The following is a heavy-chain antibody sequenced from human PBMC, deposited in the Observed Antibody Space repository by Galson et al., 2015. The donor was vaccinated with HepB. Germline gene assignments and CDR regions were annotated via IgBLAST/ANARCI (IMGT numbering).Heavy chain of an antibody. CDR2: IDYNGNT. CDR1: SGSISSDF. D-gene: IGHD6-13*01. J-gene: IGHJ4*02. CDR3: ARVRVASSRWYYFDY. Sequence: SETLSLTCTVSSGSISSDFWNWIRQPPGKGLEWIGYIDYNGNTNYNPSLKSRVTISADTSKNQFSLKLTSVTAADTAAYYCARVRVASSRWYYFDYWGQGTLVTVSS. V-gene: IGHV4-59*01.